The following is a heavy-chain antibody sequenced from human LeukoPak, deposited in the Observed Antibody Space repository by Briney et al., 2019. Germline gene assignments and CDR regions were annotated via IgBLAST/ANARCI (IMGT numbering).Heavy chain of an antibody. V-gene: IGHV3-21*01. Sequence: GGSLRLSCTASGFTFSSYGMNWIRQAPGKGLEWVSGISEGGNYINYAASVKGRFTISRDNAKNSLHLQMNSLRTEDTAVYFCARDHSDISISREIINGNWYFDIWGRGTLVTVSS. CDR2: ISEGGNYI. CDR1: GFTFSSYG. CDR3: ARDHSDISISREIINGNWYFDI. D-gene: IGHD3-3*01. J-gene: IGHJ2*01.